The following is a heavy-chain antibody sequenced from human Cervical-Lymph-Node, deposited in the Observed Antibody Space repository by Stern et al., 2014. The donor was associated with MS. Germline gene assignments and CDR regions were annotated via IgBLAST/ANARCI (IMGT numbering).Heavy chain of an antibody. CDR2: IITGNGDT. Sequence: VQLVESGAEVKKPGASVKASCKASGHTFAVHWVRQAPGQRLEWMGRIITGNGDTNYSQKFQGRVTITRDTFASTAYMELRSLRSEDTAVYYCTSLSGPLDSWGQGTLVTVSS. V-gene: IGHV1-3*04. D-gene: IGHD3-10*01. J-gene: IGHJ5*01. CDR1: GHTFA. CDR3: TSLSGPLDS.